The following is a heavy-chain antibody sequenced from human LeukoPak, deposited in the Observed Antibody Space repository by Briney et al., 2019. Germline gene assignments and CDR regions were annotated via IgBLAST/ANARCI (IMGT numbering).Heavy chain of an antibody. CDR1: DFPLSNYS. J-gene: IGHJ4*02. V-gene: IGHV3-21*01. D-gene: IGHD5/OR15-5a*01. CDR3: ARGRLYDSATLRDFDD. CDR2: ISSSSSYI. Sequence: GGSLRLSCAASDFPLSNYSMNWVRQAPGKGLEWVSSISSSSSYIFYADSVKGRFTISRDNAKNSLYLQMNSLRAQDTAIYYCARGRLYDSATLRDFDDWGQGSLVTVSS.